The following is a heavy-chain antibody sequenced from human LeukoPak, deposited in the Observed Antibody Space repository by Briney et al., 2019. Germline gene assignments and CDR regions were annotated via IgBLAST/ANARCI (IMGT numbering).Heavy chain of an antibody. CDR2: LNEDGRTT. Sequence: GGSLRLSCAASGFTFRRYWMHWVRQVPGKGLEWVSRLNEDGRTTTYAVSVQGRFTIYRDNSQNTLYLQMNSLRAEDTALYYCARDLGGIAGSWGQGALVTVSS. J-gene: IGHJ1*01. V-gene: IGHV3-74*01. CDR3: ARDLGGIAGS. CDR1: GFTFRRYW. D-gene: IGHD1-26*01.